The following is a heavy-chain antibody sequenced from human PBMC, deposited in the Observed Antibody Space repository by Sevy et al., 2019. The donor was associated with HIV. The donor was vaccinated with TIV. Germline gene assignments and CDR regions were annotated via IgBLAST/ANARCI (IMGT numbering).Heavy chain of an antibody. Sequence: GGSLRLSCAASGFTFSSSAMTWVRQAPGKGLEWVSAITSNGGSTFYADSVKGRFTISRDISQNTLFLQMNSLRAEDTAIYYCARDFTIFGVVSGIDYWGQGNLVTVSS. CDR2: ITSNGGST. CDR3: ARDFTIFGVVSGIDY. CDR1: GFTFSSSA. V-gene: IGHV3-23*01. D-gene: IGHD3-3*01. J-gene: IGHJ4*02.